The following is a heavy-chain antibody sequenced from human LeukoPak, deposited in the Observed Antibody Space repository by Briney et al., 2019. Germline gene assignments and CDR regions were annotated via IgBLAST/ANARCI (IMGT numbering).Heavy chain of an antibody. CDR2: INHSGST. CDR3: ARVVRTMVRGARGQFDY. V-gene: IGHV4-39*07. J-gene: IGHJ4*02. D-gene: IGHD3-10*01. Sequence: SETLSLTCTVSGGSISSGGYYWSWIRQHPGKGLEWIGEINHSGSTNYNPSLKSRVTISVDTSKDQFSLKLSSVTAADTAVYYCARVVRTMVRGARGQFDYWGQGTLVTVSS. CDR1: GGSISSGGYY.